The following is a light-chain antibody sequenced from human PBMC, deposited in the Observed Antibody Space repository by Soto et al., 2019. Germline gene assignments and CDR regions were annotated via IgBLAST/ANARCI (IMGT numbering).Light chain of an antibody. CDR3: QQYKSCSWT. J-gene: IGKJ1*01. CDR1: QSISSW. Sequence: DIQMTQSPSTLSASVGARVTITCRASQSISSWLAWYQQKPGEAPKLLIYDASSLESGVPSRFSGSGSGTEFTLTISSLQPDDFATYYCQQYKSCSWTFGQGTKVEIK. V-gene: IGKV1-5*01. CDR2: DAS.